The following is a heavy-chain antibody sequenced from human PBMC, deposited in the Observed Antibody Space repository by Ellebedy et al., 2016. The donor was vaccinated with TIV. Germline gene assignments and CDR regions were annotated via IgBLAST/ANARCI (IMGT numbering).Heavy chain of an antibody. J-gene: IGHJ6*02. CDR2: IYYSGST. CDR1: GGSISSYY. D-gene: IGHD5-18*01. V-gene: IGHV4-59*08. CDR3: ARHGERGYSYGYDYYGMDV. Sequence: MPSETLSLTCTVSGGSISSYYWSWIRQPPGKGLEWIGYIYYSGSTNYNPSLKSRVTISVDTSKNQFSLKLRSVTAADTAIYCCARHGERGYSYGYDYYGMDVWGQGTTVTVSS.